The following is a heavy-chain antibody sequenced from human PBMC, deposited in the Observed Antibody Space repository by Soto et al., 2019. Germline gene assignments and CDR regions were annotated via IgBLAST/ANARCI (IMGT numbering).Heavy chain of an antibody. CDR3: ARRVVVAAEPFDY. CDR2: INHSGST. Sequence: QVQLQQWGAGLLKPSETLSLTCAVYGGSFSGYYWSWIRQPPGKGLEWIGEINHSGSTNYNPSLNSRVTISVDTSKNQFSLKMSSVTAADTAVYYCARRVVVAAEPFDYWGQGTLVTVSS. D-gene: IGHD2-15*01. CDR1: GGSFSGYY. J-gene: IGHJ4*02. V-gene: IGHV4-34*01.